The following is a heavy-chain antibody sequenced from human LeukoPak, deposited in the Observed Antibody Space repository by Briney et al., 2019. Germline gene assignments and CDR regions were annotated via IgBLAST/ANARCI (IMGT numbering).Heavy chain of an antibody. CDR3: ARASYDILTGYYEDY. Sequence: SETLSLTCAVYGGSFSGYYWSWIRQPPGKGLEWIGEINHSGSTNYNPSLKSRVTISVDTSKNQFSLKLSSVTAADTAVYYCARASYDILTGYYEDYWGQGTLVTVSS. J-gene: IGHJ4*02. CDR1: GGSFSGYY. V-gene: IGHV4-34*01. CDR2: INHSGST. D-gene: IGHD3-9*01.